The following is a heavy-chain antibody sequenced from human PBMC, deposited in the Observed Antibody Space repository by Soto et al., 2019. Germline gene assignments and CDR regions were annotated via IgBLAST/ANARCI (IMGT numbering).Heavy chain of an antibody. Sequence: ETLSLTCAVSGGSISSTNWWSWVRQAPGKGLEWVSYISSSSSTIYYADSVKGRFTISRDNAKNSLYLQMNSLRDEDTAVYYCAREDGSLNWFDPWGQGTLVTVSS. CDR1: GGSISSTN. V-gene: IGHV3-48*02. CDR3: AREDGSLNWFDP. CDR2: ISSSSSTI. D-gene: IGHD1-26*01. J-gene: IGHJ5*02.